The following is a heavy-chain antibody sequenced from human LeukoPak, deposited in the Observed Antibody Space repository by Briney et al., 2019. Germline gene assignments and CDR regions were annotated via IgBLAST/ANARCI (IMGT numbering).Heavy chain of an antibody. CDR2: ISGSGGST. D-gene: IGHD1-26*01. J-gene: IGHJ4*02. CDR1: GFTFSSYA. CDR3: AKDSGSYSYFDY. Sequence: GGSLRLSCAASGFTFSSYAMSWVRRAPGKGLEWVSAISGSGGSTYYADSVKGRFTISRDNSKNTLYLQMNSLRAEDTAVYYCAKDSGSYSYFDYWGQGTLVTVSS. V-gene: IGHV3-23*01.